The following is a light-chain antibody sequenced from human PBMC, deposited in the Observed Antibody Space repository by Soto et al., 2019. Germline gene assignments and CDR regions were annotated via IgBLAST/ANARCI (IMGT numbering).Light chain of an antibody. V-gene: IGKV3D-15*01. Sequence: EIVVTQFPATLSESPGERVTPSCRASQSVSTNLAWYQQRPGEAPRLLIFDASARAVDIPGRFSGSGSGTEFTLTISSLQPEDFAVYFCHSYDKWPPGAFGQGTKVDIK. J-gene: IGKJ1*01. CDR1: QSVSTN. CDR2: DAS. CDR3: HSYDKWPPGA.